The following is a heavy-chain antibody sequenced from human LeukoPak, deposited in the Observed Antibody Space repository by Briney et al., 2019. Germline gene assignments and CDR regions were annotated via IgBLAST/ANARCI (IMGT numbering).Heavy chain of an antibody. Sequence: SETLSLTCTVSGGSISSSSYYWGWIRQPPGKGLEWIGSIYYSGSTNYNPSLKSRVTMSVDTSKNQFSLKLSSVTAADTAVYYCARGGSSSWYLYYFDYWGQGTLVTVSS. V-gene: IGHV4-39*07. CDR1: GGSISSSSYY. D-gene: IGHD6-13*01. CDR3: ARGGSSSWYLYYFDY. J-gene: IGHJ4*02. CDR2: IYYSGST.